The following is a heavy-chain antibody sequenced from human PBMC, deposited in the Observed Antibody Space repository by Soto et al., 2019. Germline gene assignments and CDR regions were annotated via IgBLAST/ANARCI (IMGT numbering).Heavy chain of an antibody. CDR3: AREPMVRAAHGFDI. D-gene: IGHD3-10*01. J-gene: IGHJ3*02. CDR2: INPNSVGT. V-gene: IGHV1-2*02. CDR1: GYTFTGHY. Sequence: QVPLVQSGAEVKKPGASVKVSCKASGYTFTGHYIHWVRQAPGQGLEWMGWINPNSVGTNYAQKFQGRVTMTRDTSISTAYMELSRLKSDDTAVYYCAREPMVRAAHGFDIWGQGTMVTVSS.